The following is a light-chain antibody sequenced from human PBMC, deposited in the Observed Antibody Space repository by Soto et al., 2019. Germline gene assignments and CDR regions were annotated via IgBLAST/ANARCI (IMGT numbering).Light chain of an antibody. V-gene: IGKV3-20*01. CDR3: QQYSSSPPFT. CDR2: GAS. CDR1: QSITSTY. J-gene: IGKJ3*01. Sequence: EIVLTQSPGTLSLSPGERATLSCRASQSITSTYLAWYQQKPGQAPRLLIYGASSRATGIPDRFSGSGSGTDFTLTISRLEPEDFAVYYCQQYSSSPPFTFGPGTKVDIE.